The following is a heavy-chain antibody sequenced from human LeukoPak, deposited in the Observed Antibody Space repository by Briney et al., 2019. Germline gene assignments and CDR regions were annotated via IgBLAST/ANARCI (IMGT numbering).Heavy chain of an antibody. J-gene: IGHJ4*02. Sequence: SETLSLTCAVYGGSFSGYYWSWIRQPPGKGLEWIGEINHSGSTNYNPSLKSRVTISVDTSKNQFSLKLSSVTAADTAVYYCARSKMALFDYWGRGTLVTVSS. CDR2: INHSGST. V-gene: IGHV4-34*01. CDR1: GGSFSGYY. CDR3: ARSKMALFDY. D-gene: IGHD5-24*01.